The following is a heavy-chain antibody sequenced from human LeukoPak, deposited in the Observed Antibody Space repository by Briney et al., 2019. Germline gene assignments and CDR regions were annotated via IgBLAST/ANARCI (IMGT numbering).Heavy chain of an antibody. V-gene: IGHV3-23*01. D-gene: IGHD1-14*01. CDR2: ISAGSEDS. CDR1: GFTLGGYA. Sequence: PGGSLRLSCVASGFTLGGYAMSWVRQAPGKGLEWVSSISAGSEDSYYADSVKGRFTISRDNSKSTLYLQVNSLRADDTAVYYCARTIAQYSNTWLYYYYGLDVWGQGTTVTVSS. J-gene: IGHJ6*02. CDR3: ARTIAQYSNTWLYYYYGLDV.